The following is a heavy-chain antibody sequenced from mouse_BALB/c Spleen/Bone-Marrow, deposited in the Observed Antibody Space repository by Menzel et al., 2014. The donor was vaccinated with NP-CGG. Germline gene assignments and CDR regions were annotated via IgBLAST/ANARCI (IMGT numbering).Heavy chain of an antibody. CDR2: ISNGGSYT. CDR3: ARDSLYYYGSSYGYFDV. V-gene: IGHV5-4*02. J-gene: IGHJ1*01. Sequence: EVKVVESGGGLMKPGGSLRLSCAASGFTFSDYYMYWVRQTPEKRLEWVATISNGGSYTYYPDSVKGRFTISRDNAKNNLYLQMSRLKSEDTAMYYCARDSLYYYGSSYGYFDVWGAGTTVTVSS. CDR1: GFTFSDYY. D-gene: IGHD1-1*01.